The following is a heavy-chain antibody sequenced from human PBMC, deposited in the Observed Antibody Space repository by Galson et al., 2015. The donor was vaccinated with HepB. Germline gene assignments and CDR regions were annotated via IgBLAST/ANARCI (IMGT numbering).Heavy chain of an antibody. CDR3: AREPPGSAPDY. Sequence: SVKVSCKASGYTFTSYYMHWVRQAPGQGLEWMGIINPSAGDTTYAQKFQDRVTMTRDTSTSTAYMELSSLRSDDTAVDYCAREPPGSAPDYWGQGTLVTVSS. J-gene: IGHJ4*02. CDR2: INPSAGDT. CDR1: GYTFTSYY. V-gene: IGHV1-46*01.